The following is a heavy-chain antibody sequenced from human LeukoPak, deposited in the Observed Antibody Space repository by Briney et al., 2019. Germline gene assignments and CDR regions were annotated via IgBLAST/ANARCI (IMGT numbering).Heavy chain of an antibody. CDR2: ISSSGSTI. Sequence: GGSLRLSCAVSGFTFSDYYMIWIRQAPGKGLEWVSYISSSGSTIYYADSVKGRFTISRDNAKNSLYLQMNSLRAEDTAVYYCARLSSGYYHDAFDIWGKGTLVTVSS. D-gene: IGHD3-22*01. J-gene: IGHJ3*02. V-gene: IGHV3-11*04. CDR1: GFTFSDYY. CDR3: ARLSSGYYHDAFDI.